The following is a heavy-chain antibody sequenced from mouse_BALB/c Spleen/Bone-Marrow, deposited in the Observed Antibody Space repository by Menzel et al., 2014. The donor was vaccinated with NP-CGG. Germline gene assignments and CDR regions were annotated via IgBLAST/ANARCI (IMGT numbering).Heavy chain of an antibody. CDR2: INPSSGYT. Sequence: QVQLKQSAAELARPGASVKMSCKASGYTFASYTMHWVKQRPGQGLEWIGYINPSSGYTEYNQKFKDKTTLTAGKSSSTAYMQLSSLTSEDSAVYYCANYYGSSYGYFDVWGAGTTVTVSS. CDR3: ANYYGSSYGYFDV. J-gene: IGHJ1*01. CDR1: GYTFASYT. D-gene: IGHD1-1*01. V-gene: IGHV1-4*02.